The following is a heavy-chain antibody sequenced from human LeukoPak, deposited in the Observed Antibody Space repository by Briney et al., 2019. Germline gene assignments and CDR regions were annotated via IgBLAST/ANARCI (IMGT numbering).Heavy chain of an antibody. CDR3: ARDLCSSTSCYGSDY. CDR2: IIGYNGNT. D-gene: IGHD2-2*01. J-gene: IGHJ4*02. CDR1: GYTFTSYG. V-gene: IGHV1-18*01. Sequence: GASVKVSCKASGYTFTSYGISWVRQAPGQGLEWMGWIIGYNGNTNYAQKLQGRVTMTTDTSTSTDYMALRSLRSDDTDVYYCARDLCSSTSCYGSDYWGQGTLVTVSS.